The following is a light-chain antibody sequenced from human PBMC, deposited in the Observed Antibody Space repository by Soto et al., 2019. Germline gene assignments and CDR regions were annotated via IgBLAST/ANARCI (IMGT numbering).Light chain of an antibody. CDR2: DTS. CDR3: QRYNDRPQ. V-gene: IGKV3-15*01. J-gene: IGKJ1*01. Sequence: IVMTQSPATLCLSPGERGTLSCRASQSIRTNLAWYRRKPGQAPSLLIYDTSTRATGIPARFSGIGSGTEFTLPISSLKSEDFAVYYCQRYNDRPQIGQGTKVDIK. CDR1: QSIRTN.